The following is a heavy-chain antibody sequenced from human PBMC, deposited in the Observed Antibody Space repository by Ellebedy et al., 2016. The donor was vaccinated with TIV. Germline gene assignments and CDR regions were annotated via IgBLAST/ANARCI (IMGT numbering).Heavy chain of an antibody. V-gene: IGHV3-23*01. CDR3: ARDKGRPPANLDV. CDR1: GFSFTNAW. D-gene: IGHD2-2*01. Sequence: GESLKISCAASGFSFTNAWMNWVRQAPGKGLEWVSVIGGTVENTFYADSVKGRFTISRDNSKNTLYLQMNSLRVDDTAIYYCARDKGRPPANLDVWGQGTAVTVSS. J-gene: IGHJ6*02. CDR2: IGGTVENT.